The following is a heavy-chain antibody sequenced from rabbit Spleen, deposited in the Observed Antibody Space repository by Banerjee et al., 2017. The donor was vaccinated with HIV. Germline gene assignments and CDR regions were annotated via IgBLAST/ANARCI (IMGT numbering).Heavy chain of an antibody. CDR1: GFSFSSSYY. Sequence: QEQLEESGGDLVKPGASLTLTCTASGFSFSSSYYMCWVRQAPGKGLECIACIYGGSSDSTWYASWAKGRFTISKTSSTTVTLQMTSLTAADTATYFCARETSSGWGVVSYYFNLWGPGTLVTVS. CDR3: ARETSSGWGVVSYYFNL. J-gene: IGHJ4*01. D-gene: IGHD4-1*01. CDR2: IYGGSSDST. V-gene: IGHV1S45*01.